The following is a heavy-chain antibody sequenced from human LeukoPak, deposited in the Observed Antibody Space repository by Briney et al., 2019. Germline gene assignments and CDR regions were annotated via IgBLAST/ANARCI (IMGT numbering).Heavy chain of an antibody. J-gene: IGHJ4*02. D-gene: IGHD3-22*01. V-gene: IGHV3-64*01. CDR1: GFTFSNYA. CDR2: ISSNGGST. Sequence: GGSLRLSCAASGFTFSNYAMHWVRQAPGKGLEYVSAISSNGGSTYYANSVKGRFTISRNNSKNTLYLQMGSLRAEDMAVYYCARVGYDSPGGFDYWGQGTLVTVSS. CDR3: ARVGYDSPGGFDY.